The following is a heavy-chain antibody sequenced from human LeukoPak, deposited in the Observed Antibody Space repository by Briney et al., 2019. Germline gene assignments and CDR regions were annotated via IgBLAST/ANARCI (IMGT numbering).Heavy chain of an antibody. V-gene: IGHV3-11*01. CDR3: ARGVQEREYSYGYAPPYFDY. Sequence: GGSLRLPCAASGFTFSDYYMSWIRQAPAKGLEWVSYISSSGSPIYYADSVEGRLTISRDNPKNSLYLQMNRLRGEDTAVYYCARGVQEREYSYGYAPPYFDYWGQGTLVTVSS. J-gene: IGHJ4*02. D-gene: IGHD5-18*01. CDR1: GFTFSDYY. CDR2: ISSSGSPI.